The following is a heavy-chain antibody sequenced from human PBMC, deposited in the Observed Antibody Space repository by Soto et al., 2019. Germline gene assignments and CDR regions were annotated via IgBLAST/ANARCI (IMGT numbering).Heavy chain of an antibody. CDR2: IYYSGST. D-gene: IGHD6-19*01. V-gene: IGHV4-59*01. Sequence: SETLSLTCTVSGGSISSYYWSWIRQPPGKGLEWIGYIYYSGSTNYNPSLKSRVTISVDTSKNQFSLKLSSVTAADTAVYYCARVTAVAGGYYYGMDVWGQGTTVTAP. CDR3: ARVTAVAGGYYYGMDV. CDR1: GGSISSYY. J-gene: IGHJ6*02.